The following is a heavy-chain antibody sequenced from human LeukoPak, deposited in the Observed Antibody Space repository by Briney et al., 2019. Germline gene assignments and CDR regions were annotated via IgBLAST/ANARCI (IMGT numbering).Heavy chain of an antibody. CDR1: GFTFSSYA. Sequence: GGSLRLSCAASGFTFSSYAMSWVRQAPGKGLEWVSAISGSGGSTYYADSVKGRFTISRDNAKNSLYLQMNSLRAEDTAVYYCARDSGDYQLDYWGQGTLVTVSS. V-gene: IGHV3-23*01. CDR3: ARDSGDYQLDY. D-gene: IGHD5-12*01. CDR2: ISGSGGST. J-gene: IGHJ4*02.